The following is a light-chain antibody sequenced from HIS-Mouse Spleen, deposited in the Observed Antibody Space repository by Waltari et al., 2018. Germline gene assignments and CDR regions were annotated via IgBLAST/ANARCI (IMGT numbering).Light chain of an antibody. CDR2: GKN. V-gene: IGLV3-19*01. Sequence: SSELTQDPAVSVALGQTVRITCQGDSLRSYYASWYQQKPGQAPVLVIYGKNTRPSGIPARFSGSSSGNTASLTITGAQAEDEADYYCNSRDSSGNHVVFGGGTKLTVL. CDR1: SLRSYY. CDR3: NSRDSSGNHVV. J-gene: IGLJ2*01.